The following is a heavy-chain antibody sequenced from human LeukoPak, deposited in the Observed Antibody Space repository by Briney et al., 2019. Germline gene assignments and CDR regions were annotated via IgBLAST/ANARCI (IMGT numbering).Heavy chain of an antibody. CDR1: GFTFDDYG. Sequence: PGGSLRLSCAASGFTFDDYGMSWVRQAPGKGLEWVSGINWNGGSTGYADSVKGRFTISRDNAKNSLYLQMNSLRAEDTALYYCARAEYYDSSGPDAFDIWGQGTMVTASS. CDR3: ARAEYYDSSGPDAFDI. V-gene: IGHV3-20*04. D-gene: IGHD3-22*01. J-gene: IGHJ3*02. CDR2: INWNGGST.